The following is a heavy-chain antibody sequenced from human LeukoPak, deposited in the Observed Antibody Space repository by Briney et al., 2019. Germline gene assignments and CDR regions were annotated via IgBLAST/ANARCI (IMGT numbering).Heavy chain of an antibody. Sequence: PSETLSLTCTVSGGSISTSNYYWGWIRQPPGKGLEWIGNIFYSGSTYYSPSLRSRVTISVDTSKNQFYLRLTSVTAADSAMYYCARESSSSPDYWGQGTLVTVSS. D-gene: IGHD6-6*01. V-gene: IGHV4-39*07. J-gene: IGHJ4*02. CDR3: ARESSSSPDY. CDR1: GGSISTSNYY. CDR2: IFYSGST.